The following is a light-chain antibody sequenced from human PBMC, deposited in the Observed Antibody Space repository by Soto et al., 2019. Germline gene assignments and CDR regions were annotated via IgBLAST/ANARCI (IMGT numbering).Light chain of an antibody. CDR1: PSVTNY. Sequence: PGERATLSCRASPSVTNYLACYQQKPGQPPRLLIYDASNRATGIPARFSGSGSGTDFTLTISSLEPEDFAVYYCQQRSNWPVTFGQGTRLEIK. CDR3: QQRSNWPVT. J-gene: IGKJ5*01. V-gene: IGKV3-11*01. CDR2: DAS.